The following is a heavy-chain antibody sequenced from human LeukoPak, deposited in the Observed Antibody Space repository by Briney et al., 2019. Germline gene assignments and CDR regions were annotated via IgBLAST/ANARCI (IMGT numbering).Heavy chain of an antibody. Sequence: SVKVSCKASGGTFSSYAISWVRQAPGQGLEWMGRIIPILGIANYAQKFQGRVTITADKSTSTAYMELSSLRSEDTAVYYCARSIAARWDYYYMDVWGKGTTVTVSS. V-gene: IGHV1-69*04. J-gene: IGHJ6*03. CDR2: IIPILGIA. CDR1: GGTFSSYA. D-gene: IGHD6-6*01. CDR3: ARSIAARWDYYYMDV.